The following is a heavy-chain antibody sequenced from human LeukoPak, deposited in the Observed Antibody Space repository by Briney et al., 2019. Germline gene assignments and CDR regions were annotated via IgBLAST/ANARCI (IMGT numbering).Heavy chain of an antibody. Sequence: SETLTLTCSVSGGSISSSSSYWGWIRQPPGKGLEWIGSIYYSGSTYYNPSLKSRVTISVDTSKNQFSLKLSSVTAADTAVYYCARLCHSLFEATGNWFDPWGQGTLVTVSS. CDR2: IYYSGST. CDR3: ARLCHSLFEATGNWFDP. CDR1: GGSISSSSSY. V-gene: IGHV4-39*01. J-gene: IGHJ5*02. D-gene: IGHD1-14*01.